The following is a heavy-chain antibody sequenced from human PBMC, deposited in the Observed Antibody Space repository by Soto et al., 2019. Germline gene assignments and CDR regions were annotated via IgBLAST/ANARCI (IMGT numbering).Heavy chain of an antibody. CDR2: IDCCNGDT. J-gene: IGHJ6*02. Sequence: EXSVKVSCKPSGSSFRTLTIYWVRQVPGQSFEWLGWIDCCNGDTHYSEKFEDRVTFTMDVSASTGYLELRSLGSEDSATYYCAGGSKVIGFHYYAIDVWGPGTTVTVSS. CDR1: GSSFRTLT. V-gene: IGHV1-3*01. D-gene: IGHD3-16*01. CDR3: AGGSKVIGFHYYAIDV.